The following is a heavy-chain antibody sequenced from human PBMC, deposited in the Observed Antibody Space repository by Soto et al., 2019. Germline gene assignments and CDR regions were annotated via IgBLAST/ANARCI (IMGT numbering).Heavy chain of an antibody. CDR3: ASFYYFYSSGYSWHLLAI. J-gene: IGHJ3*02. Sequence: APVKVSCKASGYTVTGYYMHWVRQAPGQGLEWMGWINPNSGGTNYAQKFQGRVTMTRDTSISTAYMEQSRLGSDDTAVYHCASFYYFYSSGYSWHLLAISGQGTFVTVSS. V-gene: IGHV1-2*02. D-gene: IGHD3-22*01. CDR2: INPNSGGT. CDR1: GYTVTGYY.